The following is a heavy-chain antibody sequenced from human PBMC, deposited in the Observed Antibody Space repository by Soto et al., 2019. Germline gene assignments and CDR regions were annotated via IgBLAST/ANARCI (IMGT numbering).Heavy chain of an antibody. CDR1: GFTCSSYW. V-gene: IGHV3-20*04. CDR2: INWNGGST. Sequence: GGSLRLSCAASGFTCSSYWMSWVRQAPGKGLEWVSGINWNGGSTGYAESVRGRFTISRNNAKNSLYLQMNSLRAEDTVLFFCARLYSSGWYGPGRYWGQGTLVTVLL. D-gene: IGHD6-19*01. J-gene: IGHJ4*02. CDR3: ARLYSSGWYGPGRY.